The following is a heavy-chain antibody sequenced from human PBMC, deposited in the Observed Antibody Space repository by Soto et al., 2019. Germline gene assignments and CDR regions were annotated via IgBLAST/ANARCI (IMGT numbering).Heavy chain of an antibody. Sequence: SETLSLTCTVSGGSISSGDYYWSWIRQPPGKGLEWIGHTYYSGSTYYNPSFKSRIDISVDTSKNQFSLKLSSVTAADTAVYFCARETGPGSFDWFDPWGQGTLVTVSS. V-gene: IGHV4-30-4*01. CDR3: ARETGPGSFDWFDP. CDR1: GGSISSGDYY. D-gene: IGHD3-10*01. CDR2: TYYSGST. J-gene: IGHJ5*02.